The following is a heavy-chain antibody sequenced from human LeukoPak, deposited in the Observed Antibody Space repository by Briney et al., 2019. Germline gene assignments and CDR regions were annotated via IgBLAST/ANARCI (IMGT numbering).Heavy chain of an antibody. CDR2: TYYRSKWYN. CDR1: GDSVSGNSAA. V-gene: IGHV6-1*01. J-gene: IGHJ6*02. CDR3: ARTNRATTVTPDYHGVDV. D-gene: IGHD4-11*01. Sequence: SQTLSLTCVISGDSVSGNSAAWNWIRQSPSRGLEWLGRTYYRSKWYNDYAISVKSRITINPDASKNQFSLQLNFVTPEDTAVYCCARTNRATTVTPDYHGVDVWGQGSSVTVSS.